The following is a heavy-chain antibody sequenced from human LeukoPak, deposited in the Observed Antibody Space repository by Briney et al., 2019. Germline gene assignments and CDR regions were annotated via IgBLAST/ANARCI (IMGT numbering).Heavy chain of an antibody. CDR1: GYTFTGYY. D-gene: IGHD1-26*01. J-gene: IGHJ4*02. Sequence: ASVKVSCKASGYTFTGYYMHWVRQAPGQGLEWMGWINPNSGGTNYAQKFQGRVTMTRDTSTSTVYMELSSLRSEDTAVYYCARSPYSGSYYFDYWGQGTLVTVSS. CDR3: ARSPYSGSYYFDY. V-gene: IGHV1-2*02. CDR2: INPNSGGT.